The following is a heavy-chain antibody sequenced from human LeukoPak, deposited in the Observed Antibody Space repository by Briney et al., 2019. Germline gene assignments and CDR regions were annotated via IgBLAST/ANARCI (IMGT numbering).Heavy chain of an antibody. D-gene: IGHD3-10*01. Sequence: SSETLSLTCAVYGXSSSGNYWTWFRQPPGKGLEWIGEINRGGDTDYNPSLKSRVTISVDTSKNQFSLKLSSIIAADTAVYYCARGYGSGSYWVYWGQGTLVTVSS. CDR1: GXSSSGNY. V-gene: IGHV4-34*01. CDR2: INRGGDT. CDR3: ARGYGSGSYWVY. J-gene: IGHJ4*02.